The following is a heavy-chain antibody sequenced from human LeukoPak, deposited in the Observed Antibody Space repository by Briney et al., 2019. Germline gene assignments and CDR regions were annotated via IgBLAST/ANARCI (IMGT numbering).Heavy chain of an antibody. CDR1: GFTFSSYA. V-gene: IGHV3-23*01. CDR2: ISGSGGST. D-gene: IGHD6-19*01. Sequence: PPGGSLRLSCAASGFTFSSYAMSWVRQAPGKGLEWVSAISGSGGSTYYADSVKGRFTISRDNAKNSLYLQMNSLRAEDTAVYYCARAGWLVRVAYDYWGQGTLVTVSS. CDR3: ARAGWLVRVAYDY. J-gene: IGHJ4*02.